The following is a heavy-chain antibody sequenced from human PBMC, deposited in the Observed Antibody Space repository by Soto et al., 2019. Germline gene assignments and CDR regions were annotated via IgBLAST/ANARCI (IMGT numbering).Heavy chain of an antibody. CDR3: AHMADLGGFSWIFEL. J-gene: IGHJ2*01. Sequence: QIALTESGPTVVRPTQTLTLTCSFSGFSLTSGGEAVAWLRQSPGKALEWLATIYWDDDKRYKPTLERRLAITKDTSKKQVVLTIRNMDTLDTGTYYCAHMADLGGFSWIFELWGRGTLVAVSS. D-gene: IGHD5-12*01. CDR1: GFSLTSGGEA. CDR2: IYWDDDK. V-gene: IGHV2-5*02.